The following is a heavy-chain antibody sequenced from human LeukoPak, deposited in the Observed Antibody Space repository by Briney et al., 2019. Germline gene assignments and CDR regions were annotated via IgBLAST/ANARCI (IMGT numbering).Heavy chain of an antibody. Sequence: PGGSLRLSCAGSGFTFSHYGIHWVRQAPGKGLKWVAVISYDGNNKYYAGSVKGRFTISRDNSKDTVYLQMNSLRTEDTAVYYCGKETVGPTTNYYYYGMDVWGQGSTVTVYS. J-gene: IGHJ6*02. CDR3: GKETVGPTTNYYYYGMDV. V-gene: IGHV3-30*18. CDR2: ISYDGNNK. CDR1: GFTFSHYG. D-gene: IGHD1-26*01.